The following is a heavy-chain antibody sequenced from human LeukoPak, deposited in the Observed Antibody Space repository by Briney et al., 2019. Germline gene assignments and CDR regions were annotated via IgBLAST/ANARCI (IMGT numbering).Heavy chain of an antibody. J-gene: IGHJ4*02. D-gene: IGHD3-3*01. CDR2: ISSSSSYI. Sequence: GGSLRLSCAASGFTFTNYAISWVRQAPGKGLEWVSSISSSSSYIYYADSVKGRFTISRDNAKNSLYLQMNSLRAEDTAVYYCARAASKYYDFWSGTIYYFDYWGQGTLVTVSS. V-gene: IGHV3-21*01. CDR1: GFTFTNYA. CDR3: ARAASKYYDFWSGTIYYFDY.